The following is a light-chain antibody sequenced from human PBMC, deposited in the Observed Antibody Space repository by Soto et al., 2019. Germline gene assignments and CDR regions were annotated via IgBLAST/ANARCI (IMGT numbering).Light chain of an antibody. CDR2: MAS. J-gene: IGKJ1*01. CDR1: QSLSTA. Sequence: DIQMTQSPSTLSASVGDRVTITCRASQSLSTALAWYQQKPGKAPRLLIYMASNLENGVPSRFSGSGSGTEFTLTFSSLQPDDFATYHCQQHIYPRTFGQGTKVEIK. CDR3: QQHIYPRT. V-gene: IGKV1-5*03.